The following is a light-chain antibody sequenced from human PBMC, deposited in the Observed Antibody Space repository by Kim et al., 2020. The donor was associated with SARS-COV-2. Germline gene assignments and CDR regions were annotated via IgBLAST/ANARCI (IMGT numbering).Light chain of an antibody. CDR2: YDS. V-gene: IGLV3-21*04. J-gene: IGLJ3*02. Sequence: VSVAPGKTATITCGGTSIGNKGVHWYQQKPGQAPVLVMYYDSDRPSGIPERFSGSNSAHTATLTISTVEAGDEADYYCQVWDSGMVFGGGTQLTVL. CDR1: SIGNKG. CDR3: QVWDSGMV.